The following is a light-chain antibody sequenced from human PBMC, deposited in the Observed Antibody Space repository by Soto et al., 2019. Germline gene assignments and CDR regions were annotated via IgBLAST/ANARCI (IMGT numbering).Light chain of an antibody. CDR2: DNN. CDR1: SSNIGNNY. J-gene: IGLJ2*01. CDR3: GTWDSSLSAVV. V-gene: IGLV1-51*01. Sequence: QSVLTQPPSVSAAPGQRVTISCSGSSSNIGNNYLSWYQQLPGTAPKLLIYDNNKRPSRIPDRFSGSKSGTSATLGITGLQTGDEADYYCGTWDSSLSAVVFGGGTKLTVL.